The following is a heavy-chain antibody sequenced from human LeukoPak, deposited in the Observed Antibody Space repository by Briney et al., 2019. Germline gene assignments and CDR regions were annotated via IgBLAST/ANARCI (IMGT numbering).Heavy chain of an antibody. D-gene: IGHD1-26*01. Sequence: GGSLRLSCAASGFTFNTYAMNWVRQAPGKGLEWVSAISGSGSSTYYADSVKGRFTISRYNSKNTLFLQVNSLRAEDTAVYYCAKSPSGSPYYFDYWGQGTLVTVSS. CDR2: ISGSGSST. CDR3: AKSPSGSPYYFDY. V-gene: IGHV3-23*01. J-gene: IGHJ4*02. CDR1: GFTFNTYA.